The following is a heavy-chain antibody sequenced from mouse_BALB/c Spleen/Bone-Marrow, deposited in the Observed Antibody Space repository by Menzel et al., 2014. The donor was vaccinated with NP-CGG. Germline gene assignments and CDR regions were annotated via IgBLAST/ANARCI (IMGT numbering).Heavy chain of an antibody. CDR2: INPSNGRT. CDR3: ALYYYGSLDY. D-gene: IGHD1-1*01. CDR1: GYTFTSYW. V-gene: IGHV1S81*02. J-gene: IGHJ2*01. Sequence: QVQLQQSGAELVKPGASVKLSCKASGYTFTSYWMHWVKQRSGQGLEWIGEINPSNGRTNYNEKFKSKATLTVDKSSSTAYMQLSSLTSEDSAVYYCALYYYGSLDYWGQGTTLTVSS.